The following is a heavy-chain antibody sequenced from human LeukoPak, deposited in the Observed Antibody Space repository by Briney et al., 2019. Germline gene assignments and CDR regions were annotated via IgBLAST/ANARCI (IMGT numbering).Heavy chain of an antibody. CDR2: VSYGGTIK. CDR3: AREKFDS. J-gene: IGHJ5*01. Sequence: GGSLRLSCAASGFTFSSYWMSWVRQAPGKGLEWVAVVSYGGTIKYYADSAKGRFTISRDNSGNIISLQMNNLTTDDTATYYCAREKFDSWGQGALVTVSP. CDR1: GFTFSSYW. V-gene: IGHV3-30*03.